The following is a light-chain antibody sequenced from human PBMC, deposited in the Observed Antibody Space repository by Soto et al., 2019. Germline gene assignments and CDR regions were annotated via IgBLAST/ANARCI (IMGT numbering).Light chain of an antibody. CDR3: QQYATSARLT. CDR2: GAS. CDR1: QSVSQY. V-gene: IGKV3-20*01. Sequence: EIVLTQSPGTLSWSLGERATLSCRASQSVSQYLAWYQQKPGQAPRLLIYGASSRANGIPDRFSGSGSGTYFTLTINGLEPEDFAVYYCQQYATSARLTFGPGTNVDI. J-gene: IGKJ3*01.